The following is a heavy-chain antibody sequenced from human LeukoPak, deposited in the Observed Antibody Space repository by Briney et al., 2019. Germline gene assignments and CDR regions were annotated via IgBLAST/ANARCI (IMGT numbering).Heavy chain of an antibody. CDR1: GFTFSNYG. Sequence: PGGSLRLSCAASGFTFSNYGMHWVRQAPGKGLEWVAFIRYDGSIKYHADSVRGRFTISRDNSKNTLYLQMNSLRAEDTAVYYCASTVVTRSYYFDYWGQGTLVTVSS. CDR3: ASTVVTRSYYFDY. CDR2: IRYDGSIK. D-gene: IGHD4-23*01. J-gene: IGHJ4*02. V-gene: IGHV3-30*02.